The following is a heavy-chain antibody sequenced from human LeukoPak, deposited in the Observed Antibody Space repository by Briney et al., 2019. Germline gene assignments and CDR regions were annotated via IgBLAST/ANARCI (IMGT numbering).Heavy chain of an antibody. CDR2: ISGSGGST. CDR3: ASNGGSTPPSYYYYYYYMDV. CDR1: GFTFSTYA. D-gene: IGHD3-16*01. Sequence: GGSLRLSCAASGFTFSTYAMRWVRQAPGKGLEWVSAISGSGGSTYYADSVKGRFTISGDNSKNTLYLQMNSLRAEDTAVYYCASNGGSTPPSYYYYYYYMDVWGKGTTVTVSS. V-gene: IGHV3-23*01. J-gene: IGHJ6*03.